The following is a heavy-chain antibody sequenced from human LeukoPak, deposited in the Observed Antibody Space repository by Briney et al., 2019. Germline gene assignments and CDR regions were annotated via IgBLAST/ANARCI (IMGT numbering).Heavy chain of an antibody. CDR1: GFTFSSYG. D-gene: IGHD6-13*01. Sequence: GRSLRLSCAASGFTFSSYGMHWVRQAPGKGLEWVAVISYDGSNKYYADSVKGRFTISRDNSKNTLYLQMNSLRAEDTAVYYCAKDRAGPYGSSWFYYFDYWGQGTLVTVSS. CDR3: AKDRAGPYGSSWFYYFDY. V-gene: IGHV3-30*18. CDR2: ISYDGSNK. J-gene: IGHJ4*02.